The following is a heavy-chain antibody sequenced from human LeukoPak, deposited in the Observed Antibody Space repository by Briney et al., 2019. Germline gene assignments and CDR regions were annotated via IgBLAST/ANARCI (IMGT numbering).Heavy chain of an antibody. CDR1: GFTFSSYG. CDR2: IRYDGSNK. Sequence: PGGSLRLSCAASGFTFSSYGMHWVCQAPGKGLEWVAFIRYDGSNKYYADSVKGRFTISRDNSKNTLYLQMNSLRAEDTAVYYCARDLYSSSWYGCFDYWGQGTLVTVSS. D-gene: IGHD6-13*01. V-gene: IGHV3-30*02. CDR3: ARDLYSSSWYGCFDY. J-gene: IGHJ4*02.